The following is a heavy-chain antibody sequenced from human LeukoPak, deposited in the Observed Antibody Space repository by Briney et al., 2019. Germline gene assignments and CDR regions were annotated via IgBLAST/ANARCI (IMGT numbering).Heavy chain of an antibody. CDR2: ISSSSSYI. CDR3: ARGVGCSSTSCFAYYYYYYMDV. Sequence: GGSLRLSCAASGFTFSSYSMNWVRQAPGKGLEWVSSISSSSSYIYYADSVKGRFTISRDNAKNSLYLQMNSLRAEDTAVNYCARGVGCSSTSCFAYYYYYYMDVWGKGTTVTVSS. V-gene: IGHV3-21*01. J-gene: IGHJ6*03. CDR1: GFTFSSYS. D-gene: IGHD2-2*01.